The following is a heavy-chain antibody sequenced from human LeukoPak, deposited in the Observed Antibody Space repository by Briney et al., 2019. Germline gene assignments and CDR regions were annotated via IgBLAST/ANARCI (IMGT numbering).Heavy chain of an antibody. D-gene: IGHD6-13*01. J-gene: IGHJ4*02. CDR2: ISGRGGST. V-gene: IGHV3-23*01. CDR3: AKDRGGQQLAPIDY. CDR1: GFTFSSYA. Sequence: GGSLRLSCAASGFTFSSYAMSWVRQAPGKGPEWVSAISGRGGSTYYADSVKGRFTISRDNSKNTLYLQMNSLRAEDTAVYYCAKDRGGQQLAPIDYWGQGTLVTVSS.